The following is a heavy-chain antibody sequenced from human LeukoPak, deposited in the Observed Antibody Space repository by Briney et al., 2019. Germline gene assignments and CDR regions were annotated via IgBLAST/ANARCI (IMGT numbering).Heavy chain of an antibody. V-gene: IGHV4-39*07. J-gene: IGHJ5*02. CDR3: AREDENGYNSFDV. D-gene: IGHD5-24*01. Sequence: PSETLSLTCSVSGGSVSSSSYYWYWIRQPPGKGLEWIGNIYYSGETFYNPSLKSRVTMSIDTSNNLFSLRLTSVIAADTAVYFCAREDENGYNSFDVWGQGTLVTVSS. CDR1: GGSVSSSSYY. CDR2: IYYSGET.